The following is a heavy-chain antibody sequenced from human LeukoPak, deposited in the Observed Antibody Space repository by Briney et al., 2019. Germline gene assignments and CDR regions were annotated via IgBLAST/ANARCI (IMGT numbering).Heavy chain of an antibody. J-gene: IGHJ3*02. D-gene: IGHD1-7*01. CDR2: ISSSSSYI. CDR1: GFTFSTYP. Sequence: GGSLRLSCAAFGFTFSTYPMNWVRQAPGKGLEWVSSISSSSSYIYYADSVKGRFTISRDNAKNSLYLQMNSLRAEDTAVYYCARGREDNWNYEIAAPDAFDIWGQGTMVTVSS. V-gene: IGHV3-21*01. CDR3: ARGREDNWNYEIAAPDAFDI.